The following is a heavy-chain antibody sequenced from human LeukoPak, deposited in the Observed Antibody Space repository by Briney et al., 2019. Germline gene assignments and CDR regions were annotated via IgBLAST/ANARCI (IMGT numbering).Heavy chain of an antibody. J-gene: IGHJ6*03. D-gene: IGHD3-10*01. CDR2: ISAYNGNT. V-gene: IGHV1-18*01. CDR3: ARGPSITMIRGGQWYYYMDV. CDR1: GYTFTSYG. Sequence: ASVKVSCKASGYTFTSYGISWVRQAPGQGLEWMGWISAYNGNTNYAQKFQGRVTMTRDTSTNTVYMELSSLRSEDTAVYYCARGPSITMIRGGQWYYYMDVWGKGTTVTISS.